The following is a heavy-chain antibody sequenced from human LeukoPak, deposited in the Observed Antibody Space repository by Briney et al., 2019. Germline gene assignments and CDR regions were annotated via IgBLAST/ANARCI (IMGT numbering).Heavy chain of an antibody. J-gene: IGHJ3*02. Sequence: SETLSLTCAVYGGSFSGYYWSWIRQPPGKGLEWIGEINHSGSTNYNPSLKSRVTISVDTSKNQFSLKLSSVTAADTAVYYCARDRRYNTAPHDAFDIWGQGTVVTVSS. CDR2: INHSGST. CDR1: GGSFSGYY. D-gene: IGHD1-14*01. CDR3: ARDRRYNTAPHDAFDI. V-gene: IGHV4-34*01.